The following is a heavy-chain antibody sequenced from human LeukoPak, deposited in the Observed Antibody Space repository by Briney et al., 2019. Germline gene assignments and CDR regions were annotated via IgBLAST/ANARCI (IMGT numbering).Heavy chain of an antibody. J-gene: IGHJ5*02. CDR1: GYTFTSYD. Sequence: ASVKVSCKASGYTFTSYDISWVRQAPGQGLEWMGGIIPIFGTANYAQKFQGRVTITADESTSTAYMELSSLRSEDTAVYYCARIKAYYGSGSSNWFDPWGQGTLVTVSS. D-gene: IGHD3-10*01. V-gene: IGHV1-69*13. CDR2: IIPIFGTA. CDR3: ARIKAYYGSGSSNWFDP.